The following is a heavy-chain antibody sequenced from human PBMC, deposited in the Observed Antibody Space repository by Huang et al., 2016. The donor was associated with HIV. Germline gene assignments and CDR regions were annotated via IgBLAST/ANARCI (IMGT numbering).Heavy chain of an antibody. Sequence: QVQLVQSGAEVKKPGASVMVSCKVSGYTLTELSIHWVRQAPGKGLEWRGGFAPEHGETIYAQNFQGRVTMTEDTSTDTAYMELHSLRPEDTAVYYCAAGYDTYYDIWGQGTMVSASS. V-gene: IGHV1-24*01. D-gene: IGHD2-21*01. J-gene: IGHJ3*02. CDR2: FAPEHGET. CDR3: AAGYDTYYDI. CDR1: GYTLTELS.